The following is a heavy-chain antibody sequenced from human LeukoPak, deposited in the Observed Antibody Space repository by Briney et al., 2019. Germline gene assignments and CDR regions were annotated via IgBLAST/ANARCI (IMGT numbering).Heavy chain of an antibody. CDR3: ATSSNAPGNH. J-gene: IGHJ5*02. CDR1: GFIFSNYG. Sequence: AGGSLRLSCAASGFIFSNYGLHWVRQAPGKGLEWVAFIRYDGSDKYYADSVKGRFTISRDNAKNSLNLQMNSLRAEDTAVYYCATSSNAPGNHWGQGTLVTVSS. D-gene: IGHD2-2*01. V-gene: IGHV3-30*02. CDR2: IRYDGSDK.